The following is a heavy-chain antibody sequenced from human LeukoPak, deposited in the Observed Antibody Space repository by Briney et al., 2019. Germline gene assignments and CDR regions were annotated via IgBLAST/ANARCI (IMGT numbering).Heavy chain of an antibody. V-gene: IGHV3-9*01. Sequence: GRSLRLSCAASGFTFDDYAMHWVRQAPGKGLEWVSGISWNSGSIGYADSVKGRFTISRDNAKNSLYLQMNSLRAEDTALYYCAKDGDSGYDLPHYDYWGQGTLVTVSS. D-gene: IGHD5-12*01. CDR1: GFTFDDYA. J-gene: IGHJ4*02. CDR2: ISWNSGSI. CDR3: AKDGDSGYDLPHYDY.